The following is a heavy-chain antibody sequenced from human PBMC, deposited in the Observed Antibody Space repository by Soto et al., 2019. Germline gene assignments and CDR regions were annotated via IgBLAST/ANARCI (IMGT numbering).Heavy chain of an antibody. CDR3: AKDWAVAGPYYFDY. V-gene: IGHV3-30*18. CDR2: ISYDGSNK. J-gene: IGHJ4*02. Sequence: QVQLVESGGGVVQPGRSLRLSCAASGFTFSSYGMHWVRQAPGKGLEWVAVISYDGSNKYYADSVKGRFTISRDNSKNTLYLQMNSLRAEDTAVYYCAKDWAVAGPYYFDYWGQGTPVTVSS. D-gene: IGHD6-19*01. CDR1: GFTFSSYG.